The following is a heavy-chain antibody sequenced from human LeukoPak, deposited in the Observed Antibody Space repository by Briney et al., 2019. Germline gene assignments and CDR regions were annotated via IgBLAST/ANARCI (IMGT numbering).Heavy chain of an antibody. J-gene: IGHJ4*02. CDR1: GFTFSTYW. D-gene: IGHD5-12*01. CDR3: VRGTGYSAYDYDFDY. Sequence: GGSLRLSCAASGFTFSTYWMSWVRQAPGKGPEWVAVIWYDGSQRYYAESVKGRFTISRDNSKNTLDLQMSSLRVEDTAVYYCVRGTGYSAYDYDFDYWGQGTLVTVSS. V-gene: IGHV3-33*08. CDR2: IWYDGSQR.